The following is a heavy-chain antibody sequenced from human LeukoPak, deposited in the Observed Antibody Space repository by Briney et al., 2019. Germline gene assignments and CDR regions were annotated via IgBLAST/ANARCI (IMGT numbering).Heavy chain of an antibody. D-gene: IGHD1-26*01. CDR3: ARGVGATISYYHYYIDV. V-gene: IGHV4-61*02. CDR1: GGSISSGSYY. CDR2: IYTSGST. Sequence: SETLSLTRTVSGGSISSGSYYWSWIRQPAGKGLEWIGRIYTSGSTNYNPSLKSRVTISVDTSKNQFPLKLSSVTAADTAVYYCARGVGATISYYHYYIDVWGKGTTVTVSS. J-gene: IGHJ6*03.